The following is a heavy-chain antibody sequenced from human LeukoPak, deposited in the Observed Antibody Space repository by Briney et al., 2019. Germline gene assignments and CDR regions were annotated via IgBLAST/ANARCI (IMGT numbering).Heavy chain of an antibody. CDR1: GGSISSGGYY. D-gene: IGHD1-1*01. Sequence: PSETLSLTCTVSGGSISSGGYYWSWIRQPPGKGLEWLGYIYHSGSTYYNPSLKSRVTISVDRSKNQFSLKLSSVTAADTAVYYCARDGMEGIDAFDIWGQGTMVTVSS. V-gene: IGHV4-30-2*01. CDR3: ARDGMEGIDAFDI. CDR2: IYHSGST. J-gene: IGHJ3*02.